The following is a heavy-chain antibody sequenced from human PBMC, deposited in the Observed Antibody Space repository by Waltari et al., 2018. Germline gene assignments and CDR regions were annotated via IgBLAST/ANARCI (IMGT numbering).Heavy chain of an antibody. J-gene: IGHJ4*02. V-gene: IGHV3-23*01. CDR3: AKDTLSYSQN. D-gene: IGHD3-16*01. Sequence: EVLLLESGGGLVQPGGSLRLSCSASGFPFNGYAMNWVRQAPGKGLEWVSTIYSAAGGGGTQYADSVTGRFTISRDNSKNTLYLQMNRLRAADTAMYYCAKDTLSYSQNWGQGIMVTVSS. CDR2: IYSAAGGGGT. CDR1: GFPFNGYA.